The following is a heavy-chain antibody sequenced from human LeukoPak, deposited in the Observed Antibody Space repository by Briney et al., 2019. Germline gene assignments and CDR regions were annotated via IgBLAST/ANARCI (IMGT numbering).Heavy chain of an antibody. J-gene: IGHJ3*02. CDR1: GGSTSSYY. V-gene: IGHV4-59*01. CDR3: ARGALDAFDI. Sequence: SETLSLTCTVSGGSTSSYYWSWIRQPPGKGLEWIGYIYYSGSTNYNPSLKSRVTISVDTSKNQFSLKLSSVTAADTAVYYCARGALDAFDIWGQGTMVTVSS. CDR2: IYYSGST.